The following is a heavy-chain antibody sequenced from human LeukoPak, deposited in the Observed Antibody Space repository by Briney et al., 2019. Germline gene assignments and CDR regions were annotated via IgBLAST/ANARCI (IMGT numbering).Heavy chain of an antibody. D-gene: IGHD3-16*01. J-gene: IGHJ4*02. CDR2: ISGSGGTT. Sequence: GGSLRLSCAASGFIFSTYDMTWVRQAPGEGLEWVSSISGSGGTTDYADSVKGRFTISRDNSKNTLYLQVNGLRAEDTAVYYCARDRLKGPPVMDYWGQGSLVTVSS. V-gene: IGHV3-23*01. CDR3: ARDRLKGPPVMDY. CDR1: GFIFSTYD.